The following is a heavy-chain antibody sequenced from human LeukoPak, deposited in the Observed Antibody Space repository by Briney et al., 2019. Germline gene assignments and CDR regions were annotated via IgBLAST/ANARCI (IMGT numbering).Heavy chain of an antibody. CDR1: GFTFGSYA. CDR2: ISGSGGST. D-gene: IGHD3-9*01. J-gene: IGHJ4*02. CDR3: AKEVGRYFDWTHTYFDY. Sequence: PGGSLRLSCAASGFTFGSYAMSWVRQAPGKGLEWVSAISGSGGSTYYADSVKGRFTISRDNSKNTLYLQMNSLRAEDTAVYYCAKEVGRYFDWTHTYFDYWGQGTLVTVSS. V-gene: IGHV3-23*01.